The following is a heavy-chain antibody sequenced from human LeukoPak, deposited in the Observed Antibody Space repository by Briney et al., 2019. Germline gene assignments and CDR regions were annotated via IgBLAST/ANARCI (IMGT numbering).Heavy chain of an antibody. CDR3: ARVATSQQLASYYFDY. CDR1: GGSISSGGYY. CDR2: IYYSGST. D-gene: IGHD6-13*01. Sequence: SQTLSLTCTVSGGSISSGGYYWSWIRQHPGKGLEWIGYIYYSGSTYYNPSLKSRVTISVDTSKNQFSLKLSSATAADTAVYYCARVATSQQLASYYFDYWGQGTLVTVSS. V-gene: IGHV4-31*03. J-gene: IGHJ4*02.